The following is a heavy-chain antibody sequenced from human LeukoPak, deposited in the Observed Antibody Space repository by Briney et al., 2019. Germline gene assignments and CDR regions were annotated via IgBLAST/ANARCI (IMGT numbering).Heavy chain of an antibody. V-gene: IGHV3-7*03. CDR2: IKQDETEK. Sequence: GGSLRLSCTASGFTFSNFWMGWVRQAPGKGLEWVANIKQDETEKFYLGSVKGRFTISRDNSKNTLYLQMNSLRAEDTAVYYCAKETGYSSSWVGLGGGQGTLVTVSS. J-gene: IGHJ4*02. CDR1: GFTFSNFW. D-gene: IGHD6-13*01. CDR3: AKETGYSSSWVGLG.